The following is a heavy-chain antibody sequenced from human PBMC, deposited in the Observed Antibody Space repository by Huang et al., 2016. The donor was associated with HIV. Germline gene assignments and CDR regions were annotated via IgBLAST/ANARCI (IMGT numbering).Heavy chain of an antibody. CDR1: GGSISSYY. CDR3: ARRSSPGRYFDY. J-gene: IGHJ4*02. D-gene: IGHD6-13*01. Sequence: QVQLQESGPGLVKPSETLSLTCTVSGGSISSYYWSWIRQPPGKGLEWIGYIYYSGSTNYNPSFQSRFTISVDTSKNQFSLKLSSVTAADTAVYYCARRSSPGRYFDYWGQGTLVTVSS. CDR2: IYYSGST. V-gene: IGHV4-59*01.